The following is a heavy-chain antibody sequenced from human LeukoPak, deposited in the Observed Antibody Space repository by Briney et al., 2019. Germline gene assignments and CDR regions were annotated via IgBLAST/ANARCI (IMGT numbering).Heavy chain of an antibody. CDR2: ISGNGGST. CDR1: GFTFSSYG. D-gene: IGHD3-10*01. CDR3: AKVGPSLVRGLIRGGARYYYNYMDV. J-gene: IGHJ6*03. V-gene: IGHV3-23*01. Sequence: PGGSLRLSCAASGFTFSSYGMSWVRQAPGKGLEWVSAISGNGGSTYYADSVKGRFAIPRDTSKNTLYLQMNSLRAEDTAVYYCAKVGPSLVRGLIRGGARYYYNYMDVWGKGTTVTISS.